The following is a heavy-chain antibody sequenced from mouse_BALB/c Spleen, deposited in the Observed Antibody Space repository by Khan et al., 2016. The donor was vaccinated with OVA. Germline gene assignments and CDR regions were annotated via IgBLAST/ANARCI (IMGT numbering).Heavy chain of an antibody. CDR3: ARAGYGGFAY. V-gene: IGHV5-4*02. CDR2: ISDGGSYT. CDR1: GFTFSDYY. J-gene: IGHJ3*01. D-gene: IGHD1-1*02. Sequence: EVELVESGGGLVKPGGSLKLSCAASGFTFSDYYMYWVRQTPEKRLEWGATISDGGSYTYYPDSVKGRFTISRDNAKNNLYLQMSSLKSEDTALYYCARAGYGGFAYWGQGTLVTVSA.